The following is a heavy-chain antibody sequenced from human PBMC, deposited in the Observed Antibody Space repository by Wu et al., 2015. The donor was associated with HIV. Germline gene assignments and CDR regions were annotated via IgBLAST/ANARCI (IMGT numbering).Heavy chain of an antibody. CDR2: IIPIFGTA. D-gene: IGHD2-2*01. V-gene: IGHV1-69*12. CDR1: GGTFSSYA. J-gene: IGHJ3*02. CDR3: AREVVVVPAAIYDAFDI. Sequence: QVQLVQSGAEVKKPGSSVKVSCKASGGTFSSYAISWVRQAPGQGLEWMGGIIPIFGTANYAQKFQGRVTITADESTSTAYMELSSLRSEDTAVYYCAREVVVVPAAIYDAFDIWGQGTMVTVSS.